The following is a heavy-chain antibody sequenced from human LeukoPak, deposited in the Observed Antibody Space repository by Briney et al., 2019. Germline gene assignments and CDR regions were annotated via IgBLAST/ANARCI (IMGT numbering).Heavy chain of an antibody. CDR2: IYSGGST. J-gene: IGHJ4*02. CDR3: ARYEGPRRFFDY. CDR1: GFTVSSNY. D-gene: IGHD3-16*01. V-gene: IGHV3-66*01. Sequence: GGSLRLSCAASGFTVSSNYMSWVRQAPGKGLEWVSVIYSGGSTYYADSVKGRFTISRDNSKNTLYLQMNSLRAEDTAVYYCARYEGPRRFFDYWGQGTLVTVSS.